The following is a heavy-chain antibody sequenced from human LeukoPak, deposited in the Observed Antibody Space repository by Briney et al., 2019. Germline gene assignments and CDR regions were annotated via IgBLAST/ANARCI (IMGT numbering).Heavy chain of an antibody. D-gene: IGHD1-26*01. J-gene: IGHJ6*03. CDR1: GFTFTTYS. Sequence: GGSLRLSCAASGFTFTTYSMNWVRQAPGKGLEWVSYISGTSATIYYADSVKGRFAISRDNVKGSLYLQMNGLRAEDTAVYYCAKDASGGWGLLVDYYYYMDVWGKGTTVTVSS. CDR3: AKDASGGWGLLVDYYYYMDV. V-gene: IGHV3-48*01. CDR2: ISGTSATI.